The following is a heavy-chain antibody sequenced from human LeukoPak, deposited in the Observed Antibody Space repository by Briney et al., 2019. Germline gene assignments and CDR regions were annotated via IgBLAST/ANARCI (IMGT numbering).Heavy chain of an antibody. Sequence: GGSLRLSCAASGFTFAGYAMTWVRQAPGKGLEWVSLISGSGGSTYYADVVKGRFTISRDNAKNSLYLQMNSLRAEDTAVYYCARGVMYYYGSGSYSDYWGQGTLVTVSS. CDR2: ISGSGGST. CDR1: GFTFAGYA. J-gene: IGHJ4*02. D-gene: IGHD3-10*01. V-gene: IGHV3-23*01. CDR3: ARGVMYYYGSGSYSDY.